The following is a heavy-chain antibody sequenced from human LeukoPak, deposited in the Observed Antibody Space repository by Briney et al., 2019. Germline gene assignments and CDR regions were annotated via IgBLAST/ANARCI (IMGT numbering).Heavy chain of an antibody. J-gene: IGHJ4*02. CDR3: ARATYYDFWSGYYGAFDY. CDR1: RFTFCDYA. CDR2: ISYDGSNK. Sequence: GGSLRLSCAASRFTFCDYAMHWVRQAPGKGLEWVALISYDGSNKYYADSVKGRFTISRDNFKNTLYLQINSVRAEDTAVYYCARATYYDFWSGYYGAFDYWGQGTLVTVSS. D-gene: IGHD3-3*01. V-gene: IGHV3-30*04.